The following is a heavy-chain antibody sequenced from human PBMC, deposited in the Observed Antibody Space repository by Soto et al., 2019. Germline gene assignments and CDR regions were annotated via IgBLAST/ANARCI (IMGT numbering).Heavy chain of an antibody. CDR3: AREYYDFWSVTYSYYGLDG. Sequence: SETLSLTCTVSGGSISRYYWSWIRQAPGRGLEWIGNIFSSGSTNYNPSLKSRVAISVDTSKNQVSLKLNAVTTADTAVYYCAREYYDFWSVTYSYYGLDGWGQGTTVTVSS. V-gene: IGHV4-59*01. D-gene: IGHD3-3*01. J-gene: IGHJ6*02. CDR2: IFSSGST. CDR1: GGSISRYY.